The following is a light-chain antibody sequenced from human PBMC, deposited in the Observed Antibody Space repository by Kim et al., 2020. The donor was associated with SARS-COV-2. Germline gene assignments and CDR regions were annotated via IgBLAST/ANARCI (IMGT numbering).Light chain of an antibody. CDR3: QQYGSSPLT. CDR2: GAS. Sequence: SPGERATLSCRASQSVSSSYSAWYQQKPGQAPRLLIYGASSRATGIPDRFSGSGSGTDFTLTISRLEPEDFAVYYCQQYGSSPLTFGGGTKVDIK. CDR1: QSVSSSY. J-gene: IGKJ4*01. V-gene: IGKV3-20*01.